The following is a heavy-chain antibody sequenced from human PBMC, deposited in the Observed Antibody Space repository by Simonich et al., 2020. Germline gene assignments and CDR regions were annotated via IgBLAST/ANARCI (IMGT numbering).Heavy chain of an antibody. Sequence: EVQLVESGGGLVQPGGSLRLSCAASGFTFSSYEMNWVSQAPGKGLEGVSDISSRGRTNYYADSVKGRFTISRDNAKNSLYLQMNSLRAEDTAVYYCASDGAYDTVVTGAYWGQGTLVTVSS. V-gene: IGHV3-48*03. J-gene: IGHJ4*02. CDR3: ASDGAYDTVVTGAY. D-gene: IGHD3-9*01. CDR2: ISSRGRTN. CDR1: GFTFSSYE.